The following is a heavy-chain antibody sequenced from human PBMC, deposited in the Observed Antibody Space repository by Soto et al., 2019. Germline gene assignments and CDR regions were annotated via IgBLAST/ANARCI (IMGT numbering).Heavy chain of an antibody. D-gene: IGHD5-18*01. CDR1: GFTFSSHW. Sequence: PGGSLRLSCAASGFTFSSHWMTWVRQAPGKRLEWVANIKQDGSERYYVDSVKGRFSISRDNAENSLYLQMTGLRAEDTAVYYCAREDTYGLYVDYWGQGTLVTVS. V-gene: IGHV3-7*01. CDR3: AREDTYGLYVDY. J-gene: IGHJ4*02. CDR2: IKQDGSER.